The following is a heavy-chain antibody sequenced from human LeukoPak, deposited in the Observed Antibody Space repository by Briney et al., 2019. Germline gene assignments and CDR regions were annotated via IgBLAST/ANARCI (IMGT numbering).Heavy chain of an antibody. Sequence: SETLSLTCTVSGGSISSYYWSWIRQPPGKGLEWIGYIYNSGNTNYNPSLKSRVTMSVDTSKNQFSLKLSSVTAADTAVYYCARDRERGYSGYDFGYWGQGTLVTVSS. V-gene: IGHV4-59*01. CDR3: ARDRERGYSGYDFGY. CDR1: GGSISSYY. J-gene: IGHJ4*02. D-gene: IGHD5-12*01. CDR2: IYNSGNT.